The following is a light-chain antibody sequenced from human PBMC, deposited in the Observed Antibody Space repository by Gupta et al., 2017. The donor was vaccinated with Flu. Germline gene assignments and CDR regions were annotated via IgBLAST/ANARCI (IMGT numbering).Light chain of an antibody. CDR1: QGLNRR. CDR3: QQGCDWPLT. Sequence: EIVFTQSPAPLSLSPGERATLSCRASQGLNRRLAWYQQKTGQAPRLLIYGTSNRATGIPVRFSGSGSGTDFALTISSLEPEEFAVYCCQQGCDWPLTFGGGTKVEIK. V-gene: IGKV3-11*01. CDR2: GTS. J-gene: IGKJ4*01.